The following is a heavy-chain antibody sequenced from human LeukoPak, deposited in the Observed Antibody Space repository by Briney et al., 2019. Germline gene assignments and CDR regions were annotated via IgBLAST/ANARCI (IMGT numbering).Heavy chain of an antibody. V-gene: IGHV1-69*13. CDR3: ARDLTLARGLLSPKTLNPCEY. D-gene: IGHD3-10*01. Sequence: GASVKVSCKASGGTFSSYAISWVRQAPGQGLEWMGGIIPIFGTANYAQRFQGRVTITADESTSTAYMELSSLRSEDTAVYYCARDLTLARGLLSPKTLNPCEYWGQGTLVTVSS. CDR1: GGTFSSYA. CDR2: IIPIFGTA. J-gene: IGHJ4*02.